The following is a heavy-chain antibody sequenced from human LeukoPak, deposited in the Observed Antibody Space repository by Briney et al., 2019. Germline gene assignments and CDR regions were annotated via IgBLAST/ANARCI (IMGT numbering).Heavy chain of an antibody. J-gene: IGHJ4*02. V-gene: IGHV1-2*02. CDR2: INPNSGDT. Sequence: ASVKVSCKASGYSFTGYYIRWVRQAPGQGLEWMGWINPNSGDTNYAQKFQGRVTMTSDTSISTAYMDLSRLRSDDTAFYYCAIGIAVAATNVYWGQGTLVAVSS. CDR1: GYSFTGYY. D-gene: IGHD6-19*01. CDR3: AIGIAVAATNVY.